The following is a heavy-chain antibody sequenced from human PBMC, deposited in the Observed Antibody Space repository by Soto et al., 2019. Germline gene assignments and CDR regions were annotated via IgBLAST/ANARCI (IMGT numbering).Heavy chain of an antibody. Sequence: EVQLLESGGGLVQPGGSLRLSCAASGFTFSSYAMSWVRQAPGKGLEWVSPISGSGGSTYYADSAKGRFTISRDNSKNTLYLQMNSLIAEDTAVYYCARRSSGWYFDYWGQGTLVTVSS. CDR3: ARRSSGWYFDY. V-gene: IGHV3-23*01. CDR1: GFTFSSYA. CDR2: ISGSGGST. D-gene: IGHD6-19*01. J-gene: IGHJ4*02.